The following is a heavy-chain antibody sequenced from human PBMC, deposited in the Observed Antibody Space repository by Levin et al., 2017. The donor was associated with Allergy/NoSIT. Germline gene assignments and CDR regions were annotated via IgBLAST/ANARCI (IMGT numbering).Heavy chain of an antibody. CDR2: IHYSGST. CDR3: AREKGAARYLDY. V-gene: IGHV4-59*01. Sequence: SQTLSLTCAISGGSLSDSYWSWIRPPPGKGLEWIGYIHYSGSTNYNHNPSLRSRLTILVDTSKNQFSLNLISVTAADTAVYYCAREKGAARYLDYWGQGTLVTVSS. J-gene: IGHJ4*02. CDR1: GGSLSDSY.